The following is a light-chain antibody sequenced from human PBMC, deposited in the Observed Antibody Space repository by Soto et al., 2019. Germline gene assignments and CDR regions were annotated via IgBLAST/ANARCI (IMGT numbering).Light chain of an antibody. V-gene: IGLV2-14*01. CDR2: EVS. CDR1: SSDVGGYNY. J-gene: IGLJ1*01. Sequence: SALTQPASVSGSPGQSLTIPCTGTSSDVGGYNYVSWYQQHPGKAPKLMIYEVSNRPSGVSNRFSGSKSGNTASLTISGLQAEDEADYYCSSYTSSSTPYVFGTGTKVTVL. CDR3: SSYTSSSTPYV.